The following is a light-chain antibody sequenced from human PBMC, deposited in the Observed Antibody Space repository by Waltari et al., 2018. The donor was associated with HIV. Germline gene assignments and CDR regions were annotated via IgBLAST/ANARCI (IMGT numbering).Light chain of an antibody. V-gene: IGKV4-1*01. CDR2: WAS. CDR1: RTILFDSNNKNY. Sequence: DIVMTQSPDSLPVFLGGRATINCKSSRTILFDSNNKNYLAWYQQKPGQPPKVLIYWASTRESGVPDRFSGSGSGTDFTLTISRLQPEDVAVYYCQQYFSTPPTFGQGTRVGI. J-gene: IGKJ1*01. CDR3: QQYFSTPPT.